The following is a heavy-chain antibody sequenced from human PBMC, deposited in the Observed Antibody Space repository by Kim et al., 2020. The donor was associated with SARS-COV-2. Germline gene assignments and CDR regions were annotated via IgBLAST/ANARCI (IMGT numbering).Heavy chain of an antibody. Sequence: GGSLRLSCAASGFTFSSFEMSWVRQAPGKGLEWVSSIINSGSSIFYADPVKGRFTVSRDNSKNSLYLQMNSLRAEDTAVYYCARDLGYSYGYSWGQGTLVTVSS. CDR3: ARDLGYSYGYS. CDR1: GFTFSSFE. D-gene: IGHD5-18*01. J-gene: IGHJ4*02. CDR2: IINSGSSI. V-gene: IGHV3-48*03.